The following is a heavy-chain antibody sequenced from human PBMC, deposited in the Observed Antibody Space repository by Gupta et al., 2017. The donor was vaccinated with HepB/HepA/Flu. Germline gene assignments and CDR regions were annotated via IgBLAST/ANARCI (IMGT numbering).Heavy chain of an antibody. Sequence: EVQLVESGGGLVKPGRSLRLSCTASGFTFGAYAMSWCRQAPGRGLVWVGFIRSKAYGGTTEYAASVKGRFTISRDDSKSIAYLQMNSLKTEDTAVYYCTRVRGSSYDFWSGYLNWFDPWGQGTLVTVSS. D-gene: IGHD3-3*01. CDR2: IRSKAYGGTT. V-gene: IGHV3-49*05. J-gene: IGHJ5*02. CDR3: TRVRGSSYDFWSGYLNWFDP. CDR1: GFTFGAYA.